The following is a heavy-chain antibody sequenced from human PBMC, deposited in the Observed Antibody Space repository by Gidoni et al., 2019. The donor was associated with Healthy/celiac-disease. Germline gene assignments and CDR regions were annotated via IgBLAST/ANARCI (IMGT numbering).Heavy chain of an antibody. CDR1: GFAFGSHG. CDR2: RWYDVSNN. V-gene: IGHV3-33*01. Sequence: VQRVASGGGVGQPGRSLSLSCAASGFAFGSHGTHWVRQAPGRGLEWVAVRWYDVSNNYYADSVKGRFTISRDNSKNTLYLQMNSLRAAYTAVYYCARAYGSGSLYGMDVWGQGTTVTVSS. CDR3: ARAYGSGSLYGMDV. D-gene: IGHD3-10*01. J-gene: IGHJ6*02.